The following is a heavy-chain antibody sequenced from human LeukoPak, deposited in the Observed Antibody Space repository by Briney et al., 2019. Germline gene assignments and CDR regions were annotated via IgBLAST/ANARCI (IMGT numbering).Heavy chain of an antibody. CDR3: ANQARRTIAAAGTSLFDY. CDR2: ISYDGSNK. J-gene: IGHJ4*02. V-gene: IGHV3-30*18. Sequence: PGGSLRLSCAASGFTFSSYGMHWVRQAPGKGLEWVAVISYDGSNKYYADSVKGRFTISRDNSKNTLYLQMNSLRAEDTAVYYCANQARRTIAAAGTSLFDYWGQGTLVTVSS. CDR1: GFTFSSYG. D-gene: IGHD6-13*01.